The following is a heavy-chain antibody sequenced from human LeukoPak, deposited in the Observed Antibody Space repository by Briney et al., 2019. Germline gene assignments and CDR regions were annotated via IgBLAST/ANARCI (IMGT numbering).Heavy chain of an antibody. CDR2: IYYSGST. J-gene: IGHJ6*02. CDR3: ARDDPSRHCSSTSCSHYYYGMDV. V-gene: IGHV4-39*02. Sequence: TSETLSLTCTVSGGSISSSSYYWGWIRQPPGKGLEWIGSIYYSGSTYYNPSLKSRVTISVDTSKNQFSLKLSSVTAADTAVYYCARDDPSRHCSSTSCSHYYYGMDVWGQGTTVTVSS. CDR1: GGSISSSSYY. D-gene: IGHD2-2*01.